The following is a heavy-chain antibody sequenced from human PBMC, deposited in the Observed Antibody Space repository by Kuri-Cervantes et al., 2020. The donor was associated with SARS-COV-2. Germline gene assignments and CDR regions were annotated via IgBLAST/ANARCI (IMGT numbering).Heavy chain of an antibody. CDR2: IYHGGST. J-gene: IGHJ6*02. V-gene: IGHV4-4*02. D-gene: IGHD3-10*01. CDR3: ARGMVRGIIQSYYYAMDV. CDR1: GDSISSDHW. Sequence: SETLSLTCAVSGDSISSDHWWSWVRQPPGKGLEWIGEIYHGGSTNYNPSLKSRVTISIDKSKKQFSLNLRSVTAADTAVYYCARGMVRGIIQSYYYAMDVWGQGTTVTVSS.